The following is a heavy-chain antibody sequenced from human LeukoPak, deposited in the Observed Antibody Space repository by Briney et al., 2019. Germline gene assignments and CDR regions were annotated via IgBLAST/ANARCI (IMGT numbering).Heavy chain of an antibody. CDR1: GGSFSGYY. D-gene: IGHD2-2*03. Sequence: PSETLSLTCAVYGGSFSGYYWSWIRQPPGKGLEWIGEIKHSGSTNYNPSLKSRVTISVDTSKNQFSLKLSSVTAADTAVYYCARGLGYCSSTSCYSKRFDPWGQGTLVTVSS. CDR2: IKHSGST. J-gene: IGHJ5*02. CDR3: ARGLGYCSSTSCYSKRFDP. V-gene: IGHV4-34*01.